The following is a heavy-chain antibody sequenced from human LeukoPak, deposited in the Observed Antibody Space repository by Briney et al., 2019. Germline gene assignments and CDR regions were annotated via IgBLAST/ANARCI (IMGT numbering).Heavy chain of an antibody. V-gene: IGHV3-66*01. CDR3: AREEITGSFDY. CDR2: IYSGGST. CDR1: GFTVSSNY. Sequence: GGSLRLSCAASGFTVSSNYMSWVRQAPGRGLEWVSVIYSGGSTYYADSVKGRFTISRDNSKNTLFLQMNSLRAGDTAVYYCAREEITGSFDYWGQGTLVTVSS. J-gene: IGHJ4*02. D-gene: IGHD1-14*01.